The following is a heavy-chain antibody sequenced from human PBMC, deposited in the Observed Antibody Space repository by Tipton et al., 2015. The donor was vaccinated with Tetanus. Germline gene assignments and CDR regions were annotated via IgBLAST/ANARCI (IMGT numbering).Heavy chain of an antibody. V-gene: IGHV3-30-3*01. CDR2: ISYDGITN. D-gene: IGHD2-21*02. CDR1: GFAFSPYT. J-gene: IGHJ6*02. Sequence: SLRLSCAASGFAFSPYTFHWVRQAPGKGLEWVALISYDGITNYYADSVKGRFTISRDNSKNTLNLHMNSLSSEDTAVYYCARGVIRCSGGDCFKYYFYGMDGWGQGTTVTVSS. CDR3: ARGVIRCSGGDCFKYYFYGMDG.